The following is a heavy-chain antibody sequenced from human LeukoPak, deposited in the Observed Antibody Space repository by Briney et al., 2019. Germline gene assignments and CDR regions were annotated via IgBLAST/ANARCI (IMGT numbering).Heavy chain of an antibody. D-gene: IGHD3-9*01. CDR1: GGPISSGDYY. J-gene: IGHJ4*02. CDR2: IYYSGST. V-gene: IGHV4-30-4*01. Sequence: SETLSLTCTVSGGPISSGDYYWSWIRQPPGKGLEWIGYIYYSGSTYYNPSLKSRVTISVDTSKNQFSLKLSSVTATDTAVYYCAHGNILTGLGIDYWGQGTLVTVSS. CDR3: AHGNILTGLGIDY.